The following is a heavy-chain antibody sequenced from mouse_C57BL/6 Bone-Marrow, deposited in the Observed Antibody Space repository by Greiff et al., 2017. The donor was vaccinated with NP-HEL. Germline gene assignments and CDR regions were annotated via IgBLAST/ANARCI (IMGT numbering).Heavy chain of an antibody. CDR3: ARRLRSAWFAY. J-gene: IGHJ3*01. CDR1: GYTFTSYW. D-gene: IGHD1-1*01. CDR2: INPSSGYT. V-gene: IGHV1-7*01. Sequence: QVQLKESGAELAKPGASVKLSCKASGYTFTSYWMHWVKQRPGQGLEWIGYINPSSGYTKYNQKFKDKATLTADKSSSTAYIQLSSLTYEDSAVYYCARRLRSAWFAYWGQGTLVTVSA.